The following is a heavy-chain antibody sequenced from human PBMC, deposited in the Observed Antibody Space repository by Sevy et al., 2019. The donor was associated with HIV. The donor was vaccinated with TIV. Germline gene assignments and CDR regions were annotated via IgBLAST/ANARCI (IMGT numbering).Heavy chain of an antibody. CDR1: GFTFDDYA. V-gene: IGHV3-49*03. J-gene: IGHJ4*02. Sequence: GGSLRLSCTTSGFTFDDYAMSWFRQAPGKGLEWVAFITRNSYEAYGGTTDYAASAKGRFIISRDDSKSIAYLQMNSLKTEDTAVCYCTRGLATADTPEYYFDYWGQGILVTVSS. CDR2: ITRNSYEAYGGTT. CDR3: TRGLATADTPEYYFDY. D-gene: IGHD5-12*01.